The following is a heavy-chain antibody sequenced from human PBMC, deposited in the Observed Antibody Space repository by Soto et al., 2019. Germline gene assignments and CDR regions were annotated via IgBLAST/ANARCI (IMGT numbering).Heavy chain of an antibody. J-gene: IGHJ6*02. CDR1: GGSSTSYW. Sequence: PGVSLTISCKGSGGSSTSYWIRWVRQMRGKCLEWMGRIDPSDSYTNYSPSFQGHVTISADKSISTAYLQWSSLKASDTAMYYCARPDYYGSGSSTRYYYYGMDVWGQGTTVTVS. CDR2: IDPSDSYT. CDR3: ARPDYYGSGSSTRYYYYGMDV. V-gene: IGHV5-10-1*01. D-gene: IGHD3-10*01.